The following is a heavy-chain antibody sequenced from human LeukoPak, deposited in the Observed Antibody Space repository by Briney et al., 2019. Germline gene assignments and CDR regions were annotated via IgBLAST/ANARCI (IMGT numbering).Heavy chain of an antibody. CDR1: GFTFRNYA. CDR3: AKSLGVEMATIVGAYFDY. Sequence: GGSLRLSCAASGFTFRNYAMNWVRQAPGKGLEWVSVISVSGVGTYFADSVKGRFTISRDNSKNTLYLQMNSLRAEDTAVYYCAKSLGVEMATIVGAYFDYWGQGTLVTVSP. CDR2: ISVSGVGT. D-gene: IGHD5-24*01. J-gene: IGHJ4*02. V-gene: IGHV3-23*01.